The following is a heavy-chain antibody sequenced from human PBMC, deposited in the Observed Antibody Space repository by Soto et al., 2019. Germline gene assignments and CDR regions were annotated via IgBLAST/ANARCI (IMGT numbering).Heavy chain of an antibody. CDR3: ARDFDGNYYFDY. D-gene: IGHD3-9*01. CDR1: GGSVFTSSAY. J-gene: IGHJ4*02. Sequence: NPSETLSLTCTVSGGSVFTSSAYWGWIRQPPGKGLEWIGHIFYSGTTYYNPSLGSRVTISVDTSKNQFSLKLSSVTAADTAVYYCARDFDGNYYFDYWGQGTLVTVSS. CDR2: IFYSGTT. V-gene: IGHV4-39*07.